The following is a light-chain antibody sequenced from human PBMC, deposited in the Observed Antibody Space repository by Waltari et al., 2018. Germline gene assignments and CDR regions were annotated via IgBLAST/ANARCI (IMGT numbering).Light chain of an antibody. V-gene: IGLV1-44*01. J-gene: IGLJ3*02. CDR3: AAWDDSLVGWV. CDR2: SND. Sequence: QSVLTQTPSASGTPGQRVTISCSGNNSNIRTNSLNLYQHLPGTAPKPLIWSNDGRPSGVPDRLSGSKSGTSASLAISGLQSEDEANYYCAAWDDSLVGWVFGGGTKLTVL. CDR1: NSNIRTNS.